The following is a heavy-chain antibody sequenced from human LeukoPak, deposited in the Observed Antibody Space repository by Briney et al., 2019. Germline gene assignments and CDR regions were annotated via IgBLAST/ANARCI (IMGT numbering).Heavy chain of an antibody. Sequence: SETPSLTCTVSGGSISSGSYYWSWIRQPAGKGLEWIGRIYTSGSTNYNPSLKSRVTISVDTSKNQFSLKLSSVTAADTAVYYCARGISSSVQDYWGQGTLVTVSS. CDR2: IYTSGST. J-gene: IGHJ4*02. V-gene: IGHV4-61*02. CDR3: ARGISSSVQDY. D-gene: IGHD6-6*01. CDR1: GGSISSGSYY.